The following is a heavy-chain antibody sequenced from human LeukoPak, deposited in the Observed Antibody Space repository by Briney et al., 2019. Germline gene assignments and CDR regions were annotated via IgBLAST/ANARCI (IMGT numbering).Heavy chain of an antibody. Sequence: GESLRISCQGSGFSFTSYWISWVRQMPGKGLEWMARSDPSDSYINYNPSFQGHVTISADKSINTAYLQWSSLKASDTAIYYCASRYASTWYNYWGQGTLVSVSA. V-gene: IGHV5-10-1*01. J-gene: IGHJ4*02. CDR1: GFSFTSYW. CDR2: SDPSDSYI. D-gene: IGHD6-13*01. CDR3: ASRYASTWYNY.